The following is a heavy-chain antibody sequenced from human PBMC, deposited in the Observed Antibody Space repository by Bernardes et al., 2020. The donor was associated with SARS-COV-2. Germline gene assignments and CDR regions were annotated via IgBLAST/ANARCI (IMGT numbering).Heavy chain of an antibody. CDR1: GYTLSDYY. D-gene: IGHD1-26*01. J-gene: IGHJ3*02. V-gene: IGHV1-2*02. Sequence: ASVKVSCKASGYTLSDYYMHWVRQAPGQGLEWMGLINPHSGCTNYAQKFQGRVTVTRDTSISTAYMELSRLTSDDTAVYYCARDLDRLYSGSRTDAFDIWGQGTMVTASS. CDR2: INPHSGCT. CDR3: ARDLDRLYSGSRTDAFDI.